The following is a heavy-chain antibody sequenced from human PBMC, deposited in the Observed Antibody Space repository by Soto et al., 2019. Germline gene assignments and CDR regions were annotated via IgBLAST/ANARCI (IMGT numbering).Heavy chain of an antibody. CDR3: GKGRVGEIREGSFAY. D-gene: IGHD3-16*01. J-gene: IGHJ4*02. CDR1: GFTFSTYG. Sequence: QMQLVESGGGVVQPGRSLRVSCAASGFTFSTYGMHWVRQAPGKGLEWVGVISHDGSNKSYADSVKGRFTISRDNSKNTLSQKMNSLRPEDTAVYCGGKGRVGEIREGSFAYGARGPLV. CDR2: ISHDGSNK. V-gene: IGHV3-30*18.